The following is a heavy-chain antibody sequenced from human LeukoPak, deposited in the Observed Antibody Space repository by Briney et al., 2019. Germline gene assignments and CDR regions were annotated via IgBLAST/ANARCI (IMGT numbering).Heavy chain of an antibody. D-gene: IGHD1-26*01. CDR3: AKIEVYSGTYRGFFES. V-gene: IGHV3-23*01. Sequence: GGSLRLSCAASGFTFSSYAMHWVRQAPGKGLEWVSAISGRGASTYYADSVRGRFTISRDNSKDTLYLQMNSLRAEDTAVYYCAKIEVYSGTYRGFFESWGQGTLVTVSS. CDR1: GFTFSSYA. J-gene: IGHJ4*02. CDR2: ISGRGAST.